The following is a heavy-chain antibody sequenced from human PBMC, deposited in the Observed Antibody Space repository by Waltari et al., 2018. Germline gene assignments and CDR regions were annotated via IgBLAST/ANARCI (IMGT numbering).Heavy chain of an antibody. CDR1: DFPFSDYW. J-gene: IGHJ4*02. CDR2: LKEDGSAK. D-gene: IGHD1-26*01. V-gene: IGHV3-7*01. CDR3: ARGLHGGGYENFDY. Sequence: EVQLVESGGGLVQPGGSLRLSCAASDFPFSDYWMTWVRQAPGKGLEWVANLKEDGSAKYYMDSVKGRFAISRDNVKNSVYLQMNSLGPEDTALYYCARGLHGGGYENFDYWGQGTLVSVSS.